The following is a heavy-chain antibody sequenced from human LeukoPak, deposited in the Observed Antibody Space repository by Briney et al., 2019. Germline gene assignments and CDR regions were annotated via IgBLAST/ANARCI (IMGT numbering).Heavy chain of an antibody. CDR3: ARDSLQIYYDSSGYHLDAFDN. J-gene: IGHJ3*02. D-gene: IGHD3-22*01. CDR1: GYTFTSYG. Sequence: ASVKVSYKPSGYTFTSYGISWVRQAPGQGLEWMGWISGYNGNTKYAQKLQGRVTMTTDTSTSTAYMELRSLRSDDPAVYYCARDSLQIYYDSSGYHLDAFDNWGQGTMVTVSS. V-gene: IGHV1-18*01. CDR2: ISGYNGNT.